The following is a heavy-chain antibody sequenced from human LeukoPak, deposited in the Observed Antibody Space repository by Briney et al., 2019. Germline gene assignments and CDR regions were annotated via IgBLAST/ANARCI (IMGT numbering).Heavy chain of an antibody. CDR3: TTDRYYDNSELQFQH. V-gene: IGHV3-15*01. J-gene: IGHJ1*01. CDR2: IKRETDGGTI. D-gene: IGHD3-22*01. Sequence: GGSLRLSCAASGFTLNNAWMSRVRQAPGKGLEWLGRIKRETDGGTIDYAAPVKGRFTISRDDSRNTLYLQMDRLKIEDTAVYYCTTDRYYDNSELQFQHWGQGTLVTVSS. CDR1: GFTLNNAW.